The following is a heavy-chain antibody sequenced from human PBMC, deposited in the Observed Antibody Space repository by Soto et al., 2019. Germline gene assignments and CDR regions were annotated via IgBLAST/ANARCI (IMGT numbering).Heavy chain of an antibody. V-gene: IGHV2-70*11. J-gene: IGHJ6*03. CDR2: IDWDDDK. Sequence: GSGPTLVNPTQTLTLTCTFSGFSLSTSGMCVSWIRQPPGKALEWLARIDWDDDKYYSTSLKTRLTISKDTSKNQVVLTMTNMDPVDTATYYCARIIAQQLVPGLETYYYYYMDVWGKGTTVTAP. D-gene: IGHD6-13*01. CDR3: ARIIAQQLVPGLETYYYYYMDV. CDR1: GFSLSTSGMC.